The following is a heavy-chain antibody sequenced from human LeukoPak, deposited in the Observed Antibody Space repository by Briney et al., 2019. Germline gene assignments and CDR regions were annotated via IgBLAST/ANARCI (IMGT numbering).Heavy chain of an antibody. CDR1: GGSVASTGCY. CDR3: GRHVSNGWDYHFGLDV. V-gene: IGHV4-39*01. CDR2: AYYTGST. D-gene: IGHD6-19*01. Sequence: SETLSLTCTVSGGSVASTGCYWGWIRQPPGKGLEWIGSAYYTGSTYSPPSLMSRLTISVDTSKNQFALTLSSVTAADTAVYYCGRHVSNGWDYHFGLDVWGQGITVTVSS. J-gene: IGHJ6*02.